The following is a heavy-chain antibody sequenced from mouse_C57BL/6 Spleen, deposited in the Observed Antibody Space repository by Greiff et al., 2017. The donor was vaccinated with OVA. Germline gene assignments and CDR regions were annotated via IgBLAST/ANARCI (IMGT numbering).Heavy chain of an antibody. J-gene: IGHJ4*01. CDR3: ARRGDGYDNYYAMDY. CDR1: GYAFSSYW. V-gene: IGHV1-80*01. D-gene: IGHD2-2*01. Sequence: QVQLKESGAELVKPGASVKISCKASGYAFSSYWMNWVKQRPGKGLEWIGQIYPGDGDTNYNGKFKGKATLTADKSSSTAYMQRSSLTSEDSAVYFCARRGDGYDNYYAMDYWGQGTSVTVSS. CDR2: IYPGDGDT.